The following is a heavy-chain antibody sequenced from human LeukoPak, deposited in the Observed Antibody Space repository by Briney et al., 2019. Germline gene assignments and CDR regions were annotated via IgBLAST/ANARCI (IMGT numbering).Heavy chain of an antibody. CDR2: INPSSGDT. Sequence: ASVKVSCKASGYTFTGYYMHWVRQAPGQGLEWMGWINPSSGDTNFAQKFQGRVTMTRDTSISTAYMELRSLRSDDTAVYYCARDHGSGSVPDYWGQGTLVTVSS. CDR3: ARDHGSGSVPDY. J-gene: IGHJ4*02. D-gene: IGHD3-10*01. CDR1: GYTFTGYY. V-gene: IGHV1-2*02.